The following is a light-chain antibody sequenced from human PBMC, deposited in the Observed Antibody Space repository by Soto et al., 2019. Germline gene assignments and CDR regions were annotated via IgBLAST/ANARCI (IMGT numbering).Light chain of an antibody. V-gene: IGKV1-5*01. Sequence: DIQMTQSPSTLSASVGARVTLTGRASQSISSWLAWYQQKPGQAPKFLIYDASSLDSGIPSRFSGSGSGTEFTLTITSLQPDDFATYYCHQYYSFPRTFGQGTKVDIK. CDR3: HQYYSFPRT. CDR2: DAS. J-gene: IGKJ1*01. CDR1: QSISSW.